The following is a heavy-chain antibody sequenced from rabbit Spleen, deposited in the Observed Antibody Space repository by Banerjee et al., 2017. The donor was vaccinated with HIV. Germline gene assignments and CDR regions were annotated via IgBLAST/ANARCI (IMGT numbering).Heavy chain of an antibody. V-gene: IGHV1S40*01. Sequence: QSLEESGGDLVKPGASLTLTCKASGFDFSSSYYMCWVRQAPGKGLEWIGYIDPVFGITYYANWVNGRFSISRENAQNTVFLQMTSLTAADTATYFCARDAAGREDFNLWGQGTLVTVS. CDR3: ARDAAGREDFNL. D-gene: IGHD4-2*01. CDR2: IDPVFGIT. J-gene: IGHJ4*01. CDR1: GFDFSSSYY.